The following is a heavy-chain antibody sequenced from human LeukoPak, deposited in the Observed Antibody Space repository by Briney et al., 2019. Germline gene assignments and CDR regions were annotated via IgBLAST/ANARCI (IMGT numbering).Heavy chain of an antibody. CDR3: ATHVRALDY. V-gene: IGHV4-61*03. CDR2: ISYSGST. CDR1: GGSVSTTSYY. D-gene: IGHD1-26*01. Sequence: PSETLTLTCTVSGGSVSTTSYYWIWIRQPPGKGLEWIGYISYSGSTNYNSFLKSRVTISLDTSKNHFSLKLTSVTAADTAVYYCATHVRALDYWGQGTLVTVSS. J-gene: IGHJ4*02.